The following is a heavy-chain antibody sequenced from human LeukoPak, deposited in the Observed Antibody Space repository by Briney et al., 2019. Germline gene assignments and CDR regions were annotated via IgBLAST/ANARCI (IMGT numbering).Heavy chain of an antibody. V-gene: IGHV4-34*01. Sequence: PSETLSLTCAVYGGSFSGYYWSWIRQPPGKGLEWIGEINHSGSTNYNPSLKSRVTISVDTSKNQFSLKLSSVTAADTAVYYCARRITMIVVVHDAFDIWGQGTMVTVSS. J-gene: IGHJ3*02. CDR2: INHSGST. CDR1: GGSFSGYY. CDR3: ARRITMIVVVHDAFDI. D-gene: IGHD3-22*01.